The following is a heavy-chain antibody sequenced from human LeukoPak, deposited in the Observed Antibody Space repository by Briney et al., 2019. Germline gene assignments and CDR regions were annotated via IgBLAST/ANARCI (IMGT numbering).Heavy chain of an antibody. Sequence: KPSETLSLTCTVSGGSVSYSGYYWGWIRQPPGQGLEWLGSIYYSGSTYYNPSLKSRVTISVDTSKNQFSLKLRSVTAADTAVYYCARHQATAKAPYDYWGQGTLVTVSS. J-gene: IGHJ4*02. CDR2: IYYSGST. CDR1: GGSVSYSGYY. D-gene: IGHD2-21*02. CDR3: ARHQATAKAPYDY. V-gene: IGHV4-39*01.